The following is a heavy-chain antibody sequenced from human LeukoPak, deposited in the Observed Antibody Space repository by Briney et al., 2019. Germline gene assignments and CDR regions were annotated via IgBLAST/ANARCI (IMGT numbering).Heavy chain of an antibody. CDR2: IIPIFGTA. D-gene: IGHD2-15*01. J-gene: IGHJ4*02. V-gene: IGHV1-69*13. CDR1: GGTFSSYA. Sequence: ASVKVSCKASGGTFSSYAISWVRQAPGQGLEWMGGIIPIFGTANYAQKFQGRVTITADESTSTAYMELSSLRSEDTAVYYCAREGYCSGGSCLGYFDYWGQGTLVTVSS. CDR3: AREGYCSGGSCLGYFDY.